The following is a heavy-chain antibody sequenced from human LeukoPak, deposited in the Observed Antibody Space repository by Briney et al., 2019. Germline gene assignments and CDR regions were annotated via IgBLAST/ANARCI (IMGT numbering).Heavy chain of an antibody. CDR1: GESLSGYY. V-gene: IGHV4-34*01. D-gene: IGHD1-26*01. J-gene: IGHJ4*02. CDR3: ARRPRNSGSYDGPSGLDY. Sequence: SETLSLTCAVYGESLSGYYWSWIRQPPGKGPEWIGEINHSGSTNYNPSLKSRVIISVDTSKNQFSLKLSSVTAADTAMYYCARRPRNSGSYDGPSGLDYWGQGTLVTVS. CDR2: INHSGST.